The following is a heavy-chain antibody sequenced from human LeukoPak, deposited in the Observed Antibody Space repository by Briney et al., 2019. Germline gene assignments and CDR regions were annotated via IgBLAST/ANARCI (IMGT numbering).Heavy chain of an antibody. V-gene: IGHV4-59*08. CDR3: SRGQQWFDP. Sequence: SETLSLTCTVSGASISSYYWSWIRQPPGKGLEWIAYISSSGSTKYNPSLKSRLTLSVDTSKNQFSLKLTSMTAADTAVYYCSRGQQWFDPWGQGTLVTVSS. CDR2: ISSSGST. J-gene: IGHJ5*02. CDR1: GASISSYY.